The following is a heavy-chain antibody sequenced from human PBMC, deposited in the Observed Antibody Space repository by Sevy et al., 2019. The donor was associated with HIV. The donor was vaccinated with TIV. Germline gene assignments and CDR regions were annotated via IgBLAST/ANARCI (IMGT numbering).Heavy chain of an antibody. D-gene: IGHD6-6*01. Sequence: SETLSLTCSVSGASVSSGSFFWTWIRQAPGKGLEWIGYIYYSGSTNYNPSLKSRVTFSVDTSKNQFSLKLRSVTTADTAVYYCARDPAESSSTGGLDSWGPGALVTVSS. CDR1: GASVSSGSFF. J-gene: IGHJ4*02. CDR3: ARDPAESSSTGGLDS. V-gene: IGHV4-61*01. CDR2: IYYSGST.